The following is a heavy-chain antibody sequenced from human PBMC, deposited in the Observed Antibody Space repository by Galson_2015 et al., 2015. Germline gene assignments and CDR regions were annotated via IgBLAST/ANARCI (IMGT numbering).Heavy chain of an antibody. Sequence: SVKVSCKASGGTFSSYTISWVRQAPGQGLEWMGRIIPILGIANYAQKFQGRVTITADKSTSTAYMELSSLRSEDTAVYYRARAVVDYDILTGYYRLSPLDYWGQGTLVTVSS. D-gene: IGHD3-9*01. CDR1: GGTFSSYT. V-gene: IGHV1-69*02. CDR3: ARAVVDYDILTGYYRLSPLDY. J-gene: IGHJ4*02. CDR2: IIPILGIA.